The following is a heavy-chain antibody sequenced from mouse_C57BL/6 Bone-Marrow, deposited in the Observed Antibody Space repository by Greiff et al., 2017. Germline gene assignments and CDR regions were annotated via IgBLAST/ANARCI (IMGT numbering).Heavy chain of an antibody. Sequence: EVKLVESGGDLVKPGGSLKLSCAASGFTFSSDGMSWVRQTPDKRLEWVATISSGGGYTYYPDSVQGRFTISTDNATNTLYLQMCSLKSEDTAVYSCVKLTTVVDAIDYWGQGTSVTVSS. D-gene: IGHD1-1*01. CDR1: GFTFSSDG. CDR2: ISSGGGYT. J-gene: IGHJ4*01. CDR3: VKLTTVVDAIDY. V-gene: IGHV5-6*02.